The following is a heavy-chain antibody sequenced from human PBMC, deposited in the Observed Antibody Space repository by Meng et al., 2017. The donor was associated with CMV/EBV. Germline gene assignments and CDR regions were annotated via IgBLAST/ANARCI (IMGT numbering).Heavy chain of an antibody. Sequence: GESLKISCAASGFTFSSYWMSWVRQAPGKGLEWVANIKQDGSEKYYVDSVKGRFTISRDNAKNSLYLQMNSLRAEDTAVYYRARASFWGCDYWGPGTLVTVSS. CDR3: ARASFWGCDY. D-gene: IGHD7-27*01. V-gene: IGHV3-7*01. J-gene: IGHJ4*02. CDR2: IKQDGSEK. CDR1: GFTFSSYW.